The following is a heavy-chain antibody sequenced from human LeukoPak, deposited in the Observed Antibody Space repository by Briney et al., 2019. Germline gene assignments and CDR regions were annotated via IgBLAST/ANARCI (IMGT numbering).Heavy chain of an antibody. D-gene: IGHD1-26*01. CDR1: GFTFSSYA. CDR3: ATDRNSGKYYDY. Sequence: QAGGSLRLSCAASGFTFSSYAMSWVRQAPGKGLEWVAVIWYDGSNQYYVDSVKGRFTVSRDNAKNTLYLQMNSLRAEDTAVYYCATDRNSGKYYDYWGQGTLVTVSS. J-gene: IGHJ4*02. CDR2: IWYDGSNQ. V-gene: IGHV3-33*08.